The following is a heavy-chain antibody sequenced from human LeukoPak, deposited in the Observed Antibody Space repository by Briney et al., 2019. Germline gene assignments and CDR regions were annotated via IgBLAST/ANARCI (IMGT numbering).Heavy chain of an antibody. CDR1: GFTFSSYG. CDR2: IWYDGSNK. CDR3: ARPSEYYYDSSGYHD. Sequence: GRSLRRSCAASGFTFSSYGMHWVRQAQGKGLEWVAVIWYDGSNKYYADSVKGRFTISRDNSKNKLYLQMNSLRAEDTAVYYCARPSEYYYDSSGYHDWGQGTLVTVSS. D-gene: IGHD3-22*01. V-gene: IGHV3-33*01. J-gene: IGHJ4*02.